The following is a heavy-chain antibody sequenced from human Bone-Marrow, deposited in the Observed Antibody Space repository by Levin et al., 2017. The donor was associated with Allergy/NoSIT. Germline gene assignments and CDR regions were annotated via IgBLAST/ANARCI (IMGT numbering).Heavy chain of an antibody. Sequence: PGGSLRLSCSASGFNFATYGMSWFRQAPGKRLEWVAFIRRNTYGGTTQYAASVKGRFTISRDDDKSITYLQLNSLKIEDTAIYYCSGEMDYGGQYYSAMDVWGQGTTVTVSS. CDR2: IRRNTYGGTT. D-gene: IGHD4-23*01. CDR1: GFNFATYG. J-gene: IGHJ6*02. V-gene: IGHV3-49*03. CDR3: SGEMDYGGQYYSAMDV.